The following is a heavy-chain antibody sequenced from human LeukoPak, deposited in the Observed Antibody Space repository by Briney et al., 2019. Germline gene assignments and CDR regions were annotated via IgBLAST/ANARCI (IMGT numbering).Heavy chain of an antibody. V-gene: IGHV3-23*01. D-gene: IGHD6-19*01. CDR3: AKKCGSTIAVAGENWFDP. CDR1: GFTFSNNA. Sequence: GGSLRLSCAASGFTFSNNAMSWVRQAPGKGLEWVSVISGSGRNSYYADSVKGRFTTSRDNSKNTLYLQMNSLRAEDTAVYYCAKKCGSTIAVAGENWFDPWGQGTLVTVSS. J-gene: IGHJ5*02. CDR2: ISGSGRNS.